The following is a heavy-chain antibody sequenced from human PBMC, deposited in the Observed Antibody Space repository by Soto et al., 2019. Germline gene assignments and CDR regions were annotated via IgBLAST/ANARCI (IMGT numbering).Heavy chain of an antibody. V-gene: IGHV6-1*01. J-gene: IGHJ5*02. Sequence: SQSLSPTGAISGDSGASNSAAWNWIRKSPSRGLEWLGRTYYRSKWYNDYAVSVKSRITINPDTSKNQFSLQLNSVTPEDTAVYYCARDLGGFDNWFDPWGQGTLVTVSS. D-gene: IGHD3-10*01. CDR3: ARDLGGFDNWFDP. CDR1: GDSGASNSAA. CDR2: TYYRSKWYN.